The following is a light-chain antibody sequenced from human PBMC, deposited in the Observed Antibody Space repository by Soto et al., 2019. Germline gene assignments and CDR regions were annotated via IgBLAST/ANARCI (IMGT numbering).Light chain of an antibody. V-gene: IGKV3-20*01. CDR2: GAS. CDR3: QQYGSSPRT. Sequence: EIVLTQSPGTLTLSPGERATLSCRASQSVSSSFLAWYQQKPGQAPRLLIYGASSRATGIPDRFSSSGSGTEFTLTISRLEPEDFAVYYCQQYGSSPRTFGQGTKVEIK. CDR1: QSVSSSF. J-gene: IGKJ1*01.